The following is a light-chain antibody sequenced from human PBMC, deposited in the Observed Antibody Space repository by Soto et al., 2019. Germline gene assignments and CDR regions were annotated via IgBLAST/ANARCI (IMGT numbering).Light chain of an antibody. J-gene: IGKJ1*01. V-gene: IGKV3-15*01. Sequence: EIVMTQSPATLSVSPGERATLSCRASQSVSDKLAWYQQKPGQAPRLLIYHASTRATGIPARFSGGGSGTEFTLTTSSLQSEDFAFYYCQQYNNWPPWTFGQGTKVEIK. CDR1: QSVSDK. CDR3: QQYNNWPPWT. CDR2: HAS.